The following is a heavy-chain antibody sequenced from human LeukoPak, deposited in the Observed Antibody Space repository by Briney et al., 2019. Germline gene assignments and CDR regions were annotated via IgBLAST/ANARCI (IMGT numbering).Heavy chain of an antibody. Sequence: GGSLRLSCAASGFTFDDYAMHWVRQAPGKGLEWVSGISWNSGSIGYADSVKGRFTISRDNAKNSLYLQMNSLRAEDTALYYCAKDLRIAAAGTGFDYWGQGTLVTVSS. D-gene: IGHD6-13*01. J-gene: IGHJ4*02. V-gene: IGHV3-9*01. CDR1: GFTFDDYA. CDR2: ISWNSGSI. CDR3: AKDLRIAAAGTGFDY.